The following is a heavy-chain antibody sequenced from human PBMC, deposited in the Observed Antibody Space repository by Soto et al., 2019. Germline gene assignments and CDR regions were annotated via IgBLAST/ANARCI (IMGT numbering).Heavy chain of an antibody. CDR2: IDTSGNY. CDR1: GVPVNDYF. CDR3: ARGVVSVARGASYYYGLDV. V-gene: IGHV4-4*07. J-gene: IGHJ6*01. D-gene: IGHD2-2*01. Sequence: QVQMQESGPGLVKPSETLSLTCTVSGVPVNDYFWSWVRQPAGKGLEWIGRIDTSGNYNDNPSLESRVTMSRDTSKNQLSRNLTSVTAADTAVYYCARGVVSVARGASYYYGLDVWGQGTPVLVYS.